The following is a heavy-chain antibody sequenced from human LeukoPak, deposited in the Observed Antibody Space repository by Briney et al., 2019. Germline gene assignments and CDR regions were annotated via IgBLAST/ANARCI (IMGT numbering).Heavy chain of an antibody. CDR1: GDRVSGNTGT. V-gene: IGHV6-1*01. CDR2: TYYRSKWVN. Sequence: SQALSLTCAISGDRVSGNTGTRSWIRQSPSSGLEWLGRTYYRSKWVNDYAVSVRSRITINPDTSNNQSSLQLNSVPAEDTAVYYCARGVSGTFDFCGQGILVTVSS. CDR3: ARGVSGTFDF. D-gene: IGHD6-19*01. J-gene: IGHJ4*02.